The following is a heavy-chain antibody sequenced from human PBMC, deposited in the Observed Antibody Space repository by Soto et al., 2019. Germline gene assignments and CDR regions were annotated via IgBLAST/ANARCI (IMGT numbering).Heavy chain of an antibody. CDR3: ARQRFGPLHGLVDV. D-gene: IGHD3-10*01. J-gene: IGHJ6*02. CDR1: GGSISSYY. V-gene: IGHV4-59*08. CDR2: VHHSWGS. Sequence: QVQLQESGPGLVKPSETLSLSCTVSGGSISSYYWSWFRQSPGKRMEWIGYVHHSWGSSYNPSLQRRVTISLDTSKSQYSLKVTSVTATDTAVYYCARQRFGPLHGLVDVWGQGTTVPVSS.